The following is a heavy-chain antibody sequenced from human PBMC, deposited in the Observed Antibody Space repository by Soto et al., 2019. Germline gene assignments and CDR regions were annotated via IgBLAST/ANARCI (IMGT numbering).Heavy chain of an antibody. V-gene: IGHV4-59*01. CDR2: VYYSGST. Sequence: PSETLSLTCTVSGGSMNNFYWSWIRQPPGKGLEWIGYVYYSGSTNYNPSLKSRVTISVDTSKNQFSLKLSSVTAADTAVYYCARDALSSSHFDYWGQGIPVTVSS. J-gene: IGHJ4*02. D-gene: IGHD2-2*01. CDR3: ARDALSSSHFDY. CDR1: GGSMNNFY.